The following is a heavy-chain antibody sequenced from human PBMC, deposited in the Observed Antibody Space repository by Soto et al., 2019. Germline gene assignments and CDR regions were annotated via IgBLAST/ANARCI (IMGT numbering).Heavy chain of an antibody. CDR3: ARDPFLGTAMVPWYFDL. J-gene: IGHJ2*01. V-gene: IGHV3-30-3*01. CDR1: GFTFNSYA. Sequence: PGGSLRLSCAASGFTFNSYAMHWVRQAPGKGLEWVALISYDGSNKYYADSVKGRFTISRDNSKNTLYLQMNSLRAEDTAVYYCARDPFLGTAMVPWYFDLWGRRTLVTVSS. D-gene: IGHD5-18*01. CDR2: ISYDGSNK.